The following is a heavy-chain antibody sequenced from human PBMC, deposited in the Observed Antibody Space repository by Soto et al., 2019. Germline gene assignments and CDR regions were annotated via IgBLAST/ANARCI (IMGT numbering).Heavy chain of an antibody. CDR3: ARGLTGTMTRLNSFDP. Sequence: RSLTCTVSGGSIIRSDTYYWGWIRQPPGKGLEWIGSVYYSGITYYNPSLRSRVTISVDTSNNQFSLKLNSVTAADTAVYYCARGLTGTMTRLNSFDPWGQGTLVTVSS. V-gene: IGHV4-39*01. J-gene: IGHJ5*02. D-gene: IGHD1-7*01. CDR2: VYYSGIT. CDR1: GGSIIRSDTYY.